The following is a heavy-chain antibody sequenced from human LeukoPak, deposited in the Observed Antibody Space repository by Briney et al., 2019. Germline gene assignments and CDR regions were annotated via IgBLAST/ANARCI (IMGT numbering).Heavy chain of an antibody. CDR2: INPNSGGT. CDR3: AREADYYGSGSSLYVFDY. J-gene: IGHJ4*02. V-gene: IGHV1-2*02. Sequence: ASVKVSCKASGYTFTGYYMHWVRQAPGQGLEWMGWINPNSGGTNYAQKFQGRVTMTRDTSISTAYMELSRLRSDDTAVYYCAREADYYGSGSSLYVFDYWGQGTLVTVSS. D-gene: IGHD3-10*01. CDR1: GYTFTGYY.